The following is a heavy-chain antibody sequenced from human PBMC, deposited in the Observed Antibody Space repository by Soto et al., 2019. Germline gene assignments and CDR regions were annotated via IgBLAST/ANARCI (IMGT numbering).Heavy chain of an antibody. D-gene: IGHD2-8*02. V-gene: IGHV3-13*01. CDR2: IGTQHDT. CDR1: GFTFSAYD. J-gene: IGHJ5*02. CDR3: ARQASYWHGGGGWIDP. Sequence: EVQLVESGGGLVQPGGSLRLSCAASGFTFSAYDMHWVRQATGKGLEWVSAIGTQHDTYYPEPVKGRFTISRENAKNSLYFQMNSLRAGDTAVYYCARQASYWHGGGGWIDPWGQGTLVTVSS.